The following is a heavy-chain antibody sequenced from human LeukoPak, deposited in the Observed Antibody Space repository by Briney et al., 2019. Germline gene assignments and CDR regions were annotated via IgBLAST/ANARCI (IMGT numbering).Heavy chain of an antibody. V-gene: IGHV1-18*01. J-gene: IGHJ4*02. CDR2: ISAYNGNT. CDR3: ARDDALVATGSFDY. D-gene: IGHD5-12*01. Sequence: ASVKVSCKASGYTFTSYGMNGGRQAPGQGLEWRGGISAYNGNTNYAQKLQARVTMTTDTSTSTAYMELRSVSSDDTAVSYCARDDALVATGSFDYWGQGTLVTVSS. CDR1: GYTFTSYG.